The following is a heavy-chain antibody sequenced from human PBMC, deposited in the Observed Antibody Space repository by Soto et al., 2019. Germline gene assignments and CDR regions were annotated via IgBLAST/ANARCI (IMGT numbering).Heavy chain of an antibody. V-gene: IGHV3-7*01. CDR1: GFSIRDYW. J-gene: IGHJ6*03. D-gene: IGHD1-1*01. CDR3: ARGKDGRRAGTYYFDMDV. CDR2: IKQDGSEK. Sequence: EEQLVESGGGLVQPGGSLRLSCAASGFSIRDYWMTWVRQAPGEGLDWVANIKQDGSEKFYVDSLKGRFTISRDNAKNSVYLLMNSLRADDTAVYYCARGKDGRRAGTYYFDMDVWGKGTTVTLSS.